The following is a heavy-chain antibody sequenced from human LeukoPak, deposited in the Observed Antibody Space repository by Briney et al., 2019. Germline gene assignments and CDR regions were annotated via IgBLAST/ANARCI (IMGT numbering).Heavy chain of an antibody. Sequence: GGSLRLSCAASGFTFSSYSMNWVRQAPGKGLEWVSYISSSSSTIYYADSVKGRFTISRDNAKNSLYLQMNSLRAEDTAVYYCARPAVRGVIITGVWFDPWGQGTLVTVSS. CDR1: GFTFSSYS. D-gene: IGHD3-10*01. CDR2: ISSSSSTI. CDR3: ARPAVRGVIITGVWFDP. V-gene: IGHV3-48*01. J-gene: IGHJ5*02.